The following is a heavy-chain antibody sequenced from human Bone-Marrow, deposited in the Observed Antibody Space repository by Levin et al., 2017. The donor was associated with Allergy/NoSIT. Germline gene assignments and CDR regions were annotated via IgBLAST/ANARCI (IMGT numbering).Heavy chain of an antibody. CDR2: INPNSGGT. CDR3: ARHFDYYDSSGYINWFDP. J-gene: IGHJ5*02. D-gene: IGHD3-22*01. CDR1: GYTFTGYY. V-gene: IGHV1-2*02. Sequence: ASVKVSCKASGYTFTGYYMHWVRQAPGQGLEWMGWINPNSGGTNYAQKFQGRVTMTRDTSISTAYMELSRLRSDDTAVYYCARHFDYYDSSGYINWFDPWGQGTLVTVSS.